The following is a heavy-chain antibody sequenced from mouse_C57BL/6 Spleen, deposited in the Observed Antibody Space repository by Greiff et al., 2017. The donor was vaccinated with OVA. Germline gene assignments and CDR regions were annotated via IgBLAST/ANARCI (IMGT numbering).Heavy chain of an antibody. V-gene: IGHV1-63*01. CDR3: ARDYYGSSYGDYYAMDY. Sequence: VQLQQSGAELVRPGTSVKMSCKASGYTFTNYWIGWAKQRPGHGLEWIGDIYPGGGYTNYNEKFKGKATLTADKSSSTAYMQFSSLTSEDSAIYYCARDYYGSSYGDYYAMDYWGQGTSVTVSS. J-gene: IGHJ4*01. CDR2: IYPGGGYT. CDR1: GYTFTNYW. D-gene: IGHD1-1*01.